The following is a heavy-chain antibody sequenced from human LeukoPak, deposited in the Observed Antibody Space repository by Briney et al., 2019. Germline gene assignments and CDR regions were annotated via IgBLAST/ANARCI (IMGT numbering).Heavy chain of an antibody. J-gene: IGHJ6*03. CDR3: ARSASSYYYMDV. V-gene: IGHV3-9*01. CDR2: IIWNGGSI. Sequence: GRSLRLSCAASGFTFDDYAMHWVRLAPGKGLEWVSGIIWNGGSIGYADSVKGRFTIPRDNAKNSLYLQMNSLRAGDTALYYCARSASSYYYMDVWGKGTTVTVSS. D-gene: IGHD6-6*01. CDR1: GFTFDDYA.